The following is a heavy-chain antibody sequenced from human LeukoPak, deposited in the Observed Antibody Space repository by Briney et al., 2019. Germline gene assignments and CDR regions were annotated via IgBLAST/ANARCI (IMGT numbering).Heavy chain of an antibody. CDR1: GFIFRGYW. CDR3: AKAVYSNDGYYSFDL. D-gene: IGHD4-11*01. V-gene: IGHV3-74*01. Sequence: QPGGSLRLSCAASGFIFRGYWMHWVRQAPGKGLVWVSRINSDGSSTNYADSVKGRFTVSRDNAKNTLYLQVSSLRAEDTAVYYCAKAVYSNDGYYSFDLWGQGTLVTVSS. J-gene: IGHJ4*02. CDR2: INSDGSST.